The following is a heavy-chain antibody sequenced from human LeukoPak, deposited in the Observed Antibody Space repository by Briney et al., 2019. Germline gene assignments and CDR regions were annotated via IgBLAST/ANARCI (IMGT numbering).Heavy chain of an antibody. CDR3: ATSTDIVVVPAARGYNWFDP. D-gene: IGHD2-2*01. CDR2: INHSGST. J-gene: IGHJ5*02. V-gene: IGHV4-34*01. Sequence: PSETLSLTCAVYGGSFSGYYWSWIRQPPGKGLEWIGEINHSGSTNYNPSLKSRVTISVDTSKSQFSLKLSSVTAADTAVYYCATSTDIVVVPAARGYNWFDPWGQGTLVTVSS. CDR1: GGSFSGYY.